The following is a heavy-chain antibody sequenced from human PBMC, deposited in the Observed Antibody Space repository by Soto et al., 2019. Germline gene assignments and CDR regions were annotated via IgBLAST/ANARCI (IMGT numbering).Heavy chain of an antibody. V-gene: IGHV4-31*03. CDR2: IYYSGIP. Sequence: SETLSLTCTVSGGFISGGGYYLSWIRQYPGKGLEWIGYIYYSGIPFYKPSLKSRVNISVDTFKNHFSLTLTSVTAADTAVYYCARVVKDRYHSAYDIGEDTWGHGTL. J-gene: IGHJ5*01. CDR3: ARVVKDRYHSAYDIGEDT. D-gene: IGHD5-12*01. CDR1: GGFISGGGYY.